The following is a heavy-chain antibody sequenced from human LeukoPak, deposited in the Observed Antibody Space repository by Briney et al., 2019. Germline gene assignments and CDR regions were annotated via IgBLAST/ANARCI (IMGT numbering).Heavy chain of an antibody. Sequence: SVKVSCKASGGTFSSYAISWVRQAPGQGLEWMGGIIPIFGTANYAQKFQGRVTITADESASTAYMELSRLRSDDTAVYYCARDYCSSTSCLFDYWGQGTLVTVSS. CDR2: IIPIFGTA. CDR3: ARDYCSSTSCLFDY. V-gene: IGHV1-69*13. D-gene: IGHD2-2*01. J-gene: IGHJ4*02. CDR1: GGTFSSYA.